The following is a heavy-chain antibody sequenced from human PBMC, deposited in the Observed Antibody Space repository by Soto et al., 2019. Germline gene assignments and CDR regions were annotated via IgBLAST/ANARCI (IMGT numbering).Heavy chain of an antibody. CDR1: GFTFSSYW. V-gene: IGHV3-7*01. D-gene: IGHD3-3*01. Sequence: GGSLRLSCAASGFTFSSYWMSWVRQAPGKGLEWVANIKQDGSEKYYVDSVKGRFTISRDNAKNSLYLQMNSLRAEDTAVYYCARRRTFYDFWSGYYDAFDIWGQGTMVTVSS. CDR2: IKQDGSEK. CDR3: ARRRTFYDFWSGYYDAFDI. J-gene: IGHJ3*02.